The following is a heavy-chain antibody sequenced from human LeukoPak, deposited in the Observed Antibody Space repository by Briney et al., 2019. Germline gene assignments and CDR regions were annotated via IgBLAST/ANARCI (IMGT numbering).Heavy chain of an antibody. CDR2: ISGSGGST. D-gene: IGHD3-3*01. CDR3: AKGRSDLLEWTDAFDI. V-gene: IGHV3-23*01. Sequence: QPGGSLRLSCAASGFTFSSYAMSWVRQAPGKGLEWVSAISGSGGSTYYADSVKGRFTISRDNSKNTLYLQMNSLRAEDTAVYYCAKGRSDLLEWTDAFDIWGQGTMVTVSS. CDR1: GFTFSSYA. J-gene: IGHJ3*02.